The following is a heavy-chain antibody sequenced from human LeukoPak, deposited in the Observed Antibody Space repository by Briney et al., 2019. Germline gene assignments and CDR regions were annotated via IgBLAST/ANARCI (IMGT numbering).Heavy chain of an antibody. D-gene: IGHD3-9*01. Sequence: SETLSLTCTVSGGSISSYYWSWIRQPPGKGLEWIGRIYTSGSTNYNPSLKSRVTISVDTSKNQFSLKLSSVTAADTAVYYCARDSIGLTGFIYYYMDVWGKGTTVTISS. J-gene: IGHJ6*03. V-gene: IGHV4-4*08. CDR1: GGSISSYY. CDR3: ARDSIGLTGFIYYYMDV. CDR2: IYTSGST.